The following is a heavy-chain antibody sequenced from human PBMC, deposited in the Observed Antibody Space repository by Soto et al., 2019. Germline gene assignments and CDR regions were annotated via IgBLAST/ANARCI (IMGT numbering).Heavy chain of an antibody. CDR3: VRHEVAVSGAYNMDG. V-gene: IGHV4-39*01. CDR2: IYYNGTT. Sequence: SETLSLTCPVSPDSITSSGYYWGWIRQTPGKGLEWIGSIYYNGTTYYNPSLKSRVFISVDTSKDQFSLRLKSVTVADTATFYCVRHEVAVSGAYNMDGGGRGTTVTVSS. J-gene: IGHJ6*02. D-gene: IGHD3-22*01. CDR1: PDSITSSGYY.